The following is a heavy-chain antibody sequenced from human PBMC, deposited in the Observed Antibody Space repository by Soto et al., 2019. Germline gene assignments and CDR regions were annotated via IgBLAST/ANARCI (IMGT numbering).Heavy chain of an antibody. Sequence: GGSLRLSCAPSGFTFSSYSMNWVRQAPGKGLEWVSYISSSSSTIYYADSVKGRFTISRDNAKNSLYLQMNSLRAEDTAVYYCARLMTTVTTDLDYWGQGTLVTVSS. CDR3: ARLMTTVTTDLDY. D-gene: IGHD4-17*01. CDR1: GFTFSSYS. J-gene: IGHJ4*02. CDR2: ISSSSSTI. V-gene: IGHV3-48*01.